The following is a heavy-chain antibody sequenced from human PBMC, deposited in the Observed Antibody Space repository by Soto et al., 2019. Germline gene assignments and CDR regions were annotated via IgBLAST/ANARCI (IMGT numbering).Heavy chain of an antibody. Sequence: QVQLVQSGAEVRKPGASVTVSCRSSGDSFNDYYIHWVRQAPGQGLEWMGWINPNSGVTKYAQKFQGWVSMTRDTSIRTVYMQLSRLRSDDTAVYYCARESGGATATFDYYYFYMDVWGTGTTVTVSS. CDR3: ARESGGATATFDYYYFYMDV. CDR2: INPNSGVT. CDR1: GDSFNDYY. D-gene: IGHD5-12*01. V-gene: IGHV1-2*04. J-gene: IGHJ6*03.